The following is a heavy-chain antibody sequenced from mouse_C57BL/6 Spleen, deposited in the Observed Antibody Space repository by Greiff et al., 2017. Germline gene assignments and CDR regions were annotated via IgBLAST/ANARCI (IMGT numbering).Heavy chain of an antibody. CDR1: GYTFTDYN. CDR2: INPNNGGT. V-gene: IGHV1-18*01. Sequence: VQLQQSGPELVKPGASVKIPCKASGYTFTDYNMDWVKQSHGKSLEWIGDINPNNGGTIYNQKFKGKATLTVDKSSSTAYMELRSLTSEDTAVYYCARWSSGTWFAYWGQGTLGTVSA. D-gene: IGHD3-2*02. CDR3: ARWSSGTWFAY. J-gene: IGHJ3*01.